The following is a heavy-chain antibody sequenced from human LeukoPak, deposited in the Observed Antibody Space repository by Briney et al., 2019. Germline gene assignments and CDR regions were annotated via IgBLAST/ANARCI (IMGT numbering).Heavy chain of an antibody. Sequence: PGGSLRLSCAASGFTFSSHALSWVRQTPGKGLECVSGISGSGESTYYADSVKGRFTISRDRNTVTLQMTSLRADDTAVYYCEQAGYWGQGALVTVSS. CDR2: ISGSGEST. V-gene: IGHV3-23*01. CDR3: EQAGY. J-gene: IGHJ4*02. CDR1: GFTFSSHA. D-gene: IGHD6-13*01.